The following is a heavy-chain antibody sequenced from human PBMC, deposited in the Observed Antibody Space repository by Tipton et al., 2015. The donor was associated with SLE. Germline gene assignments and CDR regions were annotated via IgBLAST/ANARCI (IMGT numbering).Heavy chain of an antibody. CDR1: GGSISSYY. V-gene: IGHV4-59*01. CDR3: ARVGDFWSGYPFDY. Sequence: TLSLTCTVSGGSISSYYWSWIRQPPGKGLEWIGYIYYSGSTNYNPSLKSRVTISVDTSKNQFSLKLSSVTAADTAVYYCARVGDFWSGYPFDYWGQGTLVTVSS. J-gene: IGHJ4*02. D-gene: IGHD3-3*01. CDR2: IYYSGST.